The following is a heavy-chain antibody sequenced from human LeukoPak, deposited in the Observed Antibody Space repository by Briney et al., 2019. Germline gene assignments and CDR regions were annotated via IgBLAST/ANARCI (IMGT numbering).Heavy chain of an antibody. CDR1: GDSLFTNSVA. V-gene: IGHV6-1*01. CDR3: ARGKYTSFDN. Sequence: SQTLSLTCAISGDSLFTNSVAWNWIRQSPSRGLEWLGRTYYRSKWSFDYALSVKSRITISADTSKSHFSLQLSSVTPDDTALYYCARGKYTSFDNWGQGTLVTVSS. J-gene: IGHJ4*02. CDR2: TYYRSKWSF. D-gene: IGHD2-2*01.